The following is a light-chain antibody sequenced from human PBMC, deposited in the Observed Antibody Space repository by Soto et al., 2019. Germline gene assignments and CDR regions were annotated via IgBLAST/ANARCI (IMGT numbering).Light chain of an antibody. CDR1: SIDIAPYNY. V-gene: IGLV2-14*01. Sequence: QSVLTQPASVSGSPGQSLTISCTGTSIDIAPYNYVSWYQQHPGKAPKLIIYEVSYRPSGISNRSSGSKSGNTASLTISGLQAEDEADYYCSSYTSSTNYVFGKGNKVTVX. CDR3: SSYTSSTNYV. CDR2: EVS. J-gene: IGLJ1*01.